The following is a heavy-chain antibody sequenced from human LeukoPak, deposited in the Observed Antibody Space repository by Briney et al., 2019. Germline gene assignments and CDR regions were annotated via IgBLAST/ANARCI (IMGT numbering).Heavy chain of an antibody. CDR2: IKQDGSEK. V-gene: IGHV3-7*01. Sequence: GGSLRLSCAASGFTFSYYWMSWVRQAPGKGLEWVANIKQDGSEKYYADSVKGRFTISRDNAKNSLYLQMNSLRAEDTAVYYCARATAKQQLVSPLGYWGQGTLVTVSS. J-gene: IGHJ4*02. CDR3: ARATAKQQLVSPLGY. CDR1: GFTFSYYW. D-gene: IGHD6-13*01.